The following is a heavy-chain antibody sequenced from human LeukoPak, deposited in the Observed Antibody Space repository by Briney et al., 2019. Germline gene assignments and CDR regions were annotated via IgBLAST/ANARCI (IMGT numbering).Heavy chain of an antibody. D-gene: IGHD3-22*01. CDR2: IYYSGST. CDR1: GGSISSSNYY. CDR3: ARLVEYYDSSGYQYYFDY. J-gene: IGHJ4*02. Sequence: SETLSLTCTVSGGSISSSNYYWGWIRQPPGKGLEWIGSIYYSGSTYHNPSLKSRVTISVDTSKNQFSLKVSSVTAADTAMYYCARLVEYYDSSGYQYYFDYWGQGTLVTVSS. V-gene: IGHV4-39*01.